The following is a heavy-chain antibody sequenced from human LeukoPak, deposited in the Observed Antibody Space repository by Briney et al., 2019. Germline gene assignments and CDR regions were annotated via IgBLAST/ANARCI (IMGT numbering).Heavy chain of an antibody. CDR2: IYYSGST. D-gene: IGHD3-10*01. V-gene: IGHV4-39*07. J-gene: IGHJ5*02. CDR1: GGSISSSSYY. CDR3: ARAYGSGSYYSPPGS. Sequence: SETLSLTCTVSGGSISSSSYYWGWIRQPPGKGLEWIGSIYYSGSTYYNPSLKSRVTISVDTSKNQFSLKLSSVTAADTAVYYCARAYGSGSYYSPPGSWGQGTLVTVSS.